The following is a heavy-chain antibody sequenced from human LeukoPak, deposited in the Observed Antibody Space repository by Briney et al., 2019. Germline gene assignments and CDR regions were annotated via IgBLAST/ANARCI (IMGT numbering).Heavy chain of an antibody. D-gene: IGHD6-13*01. CDR1: GYTFTSYA. CDR3: ARGAAAGTGDWFDP. CDR2: INAGNGNT. V-gene: IGHV1-3*01. J-gene: IGHJ5*02. Sequence: ASVKVSCKASGYTFTSYAMHWVRQAPGQRLEWMGWINAGNGNTKYSQKFQGRVTITRDTSASTAYMELSSLRSEDTAVYYCARGAAAGTGDWFDPWGQGTLVTVSS.